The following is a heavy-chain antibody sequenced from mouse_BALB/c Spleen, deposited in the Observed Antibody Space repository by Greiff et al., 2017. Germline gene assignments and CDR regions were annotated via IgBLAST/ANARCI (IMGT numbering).Heavy chain of an antibody. CDR3: ASAYYRYGEYAMDY. J-gene: IGHJ4*01. CDR1: GYTFTNYW. V-gene: IGHV1-63*02. Sequence: QVQLQQSGAELVRPGTSVKISCKASGYTFTNYWLGWVKQRPGHGLEWIGDIYPGGGYTNYNEKFKGKATLTADTSSSTAYMQLSSLTSEDSAVYFCASAYYRYGEYAMDYWGQGTSVTVSS. D-gene: IGHD2-14*01. CDR2: IYPGGGYT.